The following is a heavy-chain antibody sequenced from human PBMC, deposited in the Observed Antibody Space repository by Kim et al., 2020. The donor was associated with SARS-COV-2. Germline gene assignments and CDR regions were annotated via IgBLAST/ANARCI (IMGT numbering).Heavy chain of an antibody. CDR1: GFTFSSYA. D-gene: IGHD3-22*01. J-gene: IGHJ3*02. CDR2: ISYDGSNK. CDR3: ARGITMIVVVIGVDI. Sequence: GSLRLSCAASGFTFSSYAMHWVRQAPGKGLEWVAVISYDGSNKYYADSVKGRFTISRDNSKNTLYLQMNSLRAEDTAVYYCARGITMIVVVIGVDIWGQGTMVTVSS. V-gene: IGHV3-30*04.